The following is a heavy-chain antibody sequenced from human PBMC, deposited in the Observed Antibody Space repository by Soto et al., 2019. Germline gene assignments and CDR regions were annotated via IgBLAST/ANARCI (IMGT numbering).Heavy chain of an antibody. CDR1: GGSISSGDYY. CDR2: IYYSGST. V-gene: IGHV4-30-4*01. Sequence: LSLTCTVSGGSISSGDYYWSWIRQPPGKGLEWIGYIYYSGSTYYNPSLKSRVTISVDTSKNQFSLKLSSVTAADTAVYYCARLGANVVVAATFDYWGQGTLVTVSS. J-gene: IGHJ4*02. D-gene: IGHD2-15*01. CDR3: ARLGANVVVAATFDY.